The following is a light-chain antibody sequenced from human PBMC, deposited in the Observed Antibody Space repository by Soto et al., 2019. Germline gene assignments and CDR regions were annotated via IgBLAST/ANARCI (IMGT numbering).Light chain of an antibody. CDR2: DAS. Sequence: DIQMTQSPSSLSASVGDRVTITCQASQDISNYLNLYQQKPGKAPKLLIYDASNLETGVPSRFSGSGSGTDFTFTISSLQPEDIATYYCQQYDNLPPTWTFGQGTKVEIK. CDR1: QDISNY. V-gene: IGKV1-33*01. J-gene: IGKJ1*01. CDR3: QQYDNLPPTWT.